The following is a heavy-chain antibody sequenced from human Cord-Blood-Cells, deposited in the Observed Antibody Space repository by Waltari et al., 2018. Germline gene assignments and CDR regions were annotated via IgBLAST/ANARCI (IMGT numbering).Heavy chain of an antibody. J-gene: IGHJ3*02. D-gene: IGHD6-6*01. CDR2: VDPEDGET. V-gene: IGHV1-24*01. CDR3: ATEPRLELAARDDAFDI. Sequence: QVQLVQSGAEVKKPGASVKVSCKVSGYTLTELSMHWVRQAPGKGLEWMGGVDPEDGETIDAQKVQGRVTMTEDTSTDTDYMELSSLRSEDTAVYYCATEPRLELAARDDAFDIWGQGTMVTVSS. CDR1: GYTLTELS.